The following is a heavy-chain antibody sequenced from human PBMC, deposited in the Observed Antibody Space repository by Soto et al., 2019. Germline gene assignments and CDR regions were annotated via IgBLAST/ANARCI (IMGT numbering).Heavy chain of an antibody. Sequence: EVQLVESGGGLVQPGGSLKLSCAASGFTFSGSAVHWVRQASGTGLEWVGRIRNKANSYATAYAASLKGRFMIARDDSKNTAYLQMNSLKTDDTAVYYCTSHSLEDMIRKWGQGTL. CDR1: GFTFSGSA. CDR2: IRNKANSYAT. V-gene: IGHV3-73*02. J-gene: IGHJ4*02. D-gene: IGHD2-15*01. CDR3: TSHSLEDMIRK.